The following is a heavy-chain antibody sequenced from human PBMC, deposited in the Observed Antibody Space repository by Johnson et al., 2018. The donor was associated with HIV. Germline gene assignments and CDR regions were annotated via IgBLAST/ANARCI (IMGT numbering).Heavy chain of an antibody. Sequence: QVQLVESGGGVVQPGGSLRLSCAASGLTFSSYGMHWVRQAPGKGLEWVAFISYDGSNKYYADSVKGRFTISRDNSKNTVYLQMNSLRIEDTAVYYCAREGGTFYDSSGSLAFDIWGRGTAVDVSS. CDR1: GLTFSSYG. J-gene: IGHJ3*02. CDR3: AREGGTFYDSSGSLAFDI. V-gene: IGHV3-30*19. CDR2: ISYDGSNK. D-gene: IGHD3-22*01.